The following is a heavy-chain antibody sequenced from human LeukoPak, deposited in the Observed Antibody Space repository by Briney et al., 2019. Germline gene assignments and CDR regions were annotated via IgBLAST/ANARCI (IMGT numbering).Heavy chain of an antibody. V-gene: IGHV3-7*01. CDR3: ARGGLSYGFDV. CDR2: IDKDAIEK. D-gene: IGHD3-16*02. J-gene: IGHJ3*01. CDR1: GFTISPYY. Sequence: GGSLRLSCIASGFTISPYYMGGARQAPGKGPEWVANIDKDAIEKYYVDSVKGRCTISRDNAKNSLYLEVNSLGVEDTAVYFCARGGLSYGFDVWGRGTVVTVSS.